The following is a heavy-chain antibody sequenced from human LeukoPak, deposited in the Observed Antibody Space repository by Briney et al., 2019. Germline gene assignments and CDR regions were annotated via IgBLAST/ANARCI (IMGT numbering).Heavy chain of an antibody. CDR1: GGSISSSSYY. Sequence: SETLSLTCTVSGGSISSSSYYWGWIRQPPGQGLEWIGSIYYSGSTYYNPSLKSRVTISVDTSKNQFSLKLSSVTAADTAVYYCARHARRYNWFDPWGQGTLVTVSS. CDR3: ARHARRYNWFDP. D-gene: IGHD2-15*01. CDR2: IYYSGST. J-gene: IGHJ5*02. V-gene: IGHV4-39*01.